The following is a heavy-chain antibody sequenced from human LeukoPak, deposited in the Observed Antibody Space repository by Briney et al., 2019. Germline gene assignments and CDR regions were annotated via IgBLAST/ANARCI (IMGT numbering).Heavy chain of an antibody. CDR3: AKDVAGYYYYYYMDV. D-gene: IGHD2-15*01. V-gene: IGHV3-21*03. CDR1: GFTFNNYS. J-gene: IGHJ6*03. CDR2: ISSSSSYI. Sequence: SGGSLRLSCAASGFTFNNYSMNWVRQAPGKGLEWVSSISSSSSYIYYADSLKGRFTISRDNAKNSLYLQMNSLRAEDTAVYYCAKDVAGYYYYYYMDVWGKGTTVTVSS.